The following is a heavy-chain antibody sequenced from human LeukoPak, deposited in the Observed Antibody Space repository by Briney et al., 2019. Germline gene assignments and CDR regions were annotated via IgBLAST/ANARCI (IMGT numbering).Heavy chain of an antibody. CDR3: ARELLNFNPAGY. J-gene: IGHJ4*02. CDR1: GGSISSHY. V-gene: IGHV4-4*07. Sequence: SETLSLTCTVSGGSISSHYWNWIRQPAGKGLEWIGRIHTSGSTNYNPSLKSRVTMSVDTSKNQFSLKLSSVTAADTAVYYCARELLNFNPAGYWGQETLVTVSS. CDR2: IHTSGST. D-gene: IGHD3-9*01.